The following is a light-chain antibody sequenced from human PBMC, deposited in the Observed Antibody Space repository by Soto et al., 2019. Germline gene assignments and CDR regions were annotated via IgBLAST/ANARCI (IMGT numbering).Light chain of an antibody. CDR2: GAS. CDR1: QSVSSNY. J-gene: IGKJ1*01. Sequence: VVSLSPATLAVSKGERATLSCRASQSVSSNYLAWYQQKPGQSPRLLIYGASNRASGISDRFSGSGSGTDFTLTIYRLEPEDFAVYYCQQYDTLPWTFGQGTKVDIK. CDR3: QQYDTLPWT. V-gene: IGKV3-20*01.